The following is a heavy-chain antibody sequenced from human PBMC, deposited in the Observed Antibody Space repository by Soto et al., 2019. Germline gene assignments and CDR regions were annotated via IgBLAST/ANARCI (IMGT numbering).Heavy chain of an antibody. V-gene: IGHV3-23*01. D-gene: IGHD4-4*01. CDR3: AKDLDDYSSAIDF. J-gene: IGHJ4*02. CDR2: ISGSGGSGRG. Sequence: PGGSLRLSCVRSGFSFRKYAMNWVRRAPGKGLEWVSGISGSGGSGRGFYADPVKGRFTISKDNSKNTLYLEMNSLRAEDTAVYYCAKDLDDYSSAIDFWGQGTLVTVSS. CDR1: GFSFRKYA.